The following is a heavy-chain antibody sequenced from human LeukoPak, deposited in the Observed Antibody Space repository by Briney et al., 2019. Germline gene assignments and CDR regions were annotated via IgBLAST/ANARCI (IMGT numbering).Heavy chain of an antibody. CDR2: IYHSGST. J-gene: IGHJ3*02. D-gene: IGHD3-9*01. Sequence: SETLSLTCAVSGGSISSSNWWSWVRQPPGKGLEWIGEIYHSGSTYYNPSLKSRVTISVDTSKNQFSLKLSSVTAADTAVYYCARESYDILTGYDLDAFDIWGQGTMVTVSS. V-gene: IGHV4-4*02. CDR1: GGSISSSNW. CDR3: ARESYDILTGYDLDAFDI.